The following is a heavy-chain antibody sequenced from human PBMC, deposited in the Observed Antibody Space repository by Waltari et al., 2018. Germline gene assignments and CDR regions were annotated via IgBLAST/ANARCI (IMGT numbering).Heavy chain of an antibody. J-gene: IGHJ6*02. V-gene: IGHV2-26*01. D-gene: IGHD6-19*01. CDR2: IFSNDEK. CDR1: GFSLSNARMG. Sequence: QVTLKESGPVLVKPTETITLTCTVSGFSLSNARMGVRWIRQTPGKALEWLAHIFSNDEKSYSTSLKSRLTISQDTAKSQVVLTMTNIDPVDTATYYCARTTSNYSSGWFFGTGYYYYGMDVWGQGTTVTVSS. CDR3: ARTTSNYSSGWFFGTGYYYYGMDV.